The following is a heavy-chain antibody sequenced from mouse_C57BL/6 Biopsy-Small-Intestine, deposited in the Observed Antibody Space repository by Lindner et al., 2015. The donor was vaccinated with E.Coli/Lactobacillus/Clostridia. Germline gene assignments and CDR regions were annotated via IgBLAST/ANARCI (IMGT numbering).Heavy chain of an antibody. D-gene: IGHD2-4*01. V-gene: IGHV1-79*01. CDR1: GYTFTNSG. CDR2: ISAYNGDT. Sequence: SVKVSCKASGYTFTNSGISWVRQAPGQGLEWMGWISAYNGDTNYAQKFQGRVTMTTDTSTSTAYMELRSLRSDDTAVYYCARDGGWVLRFFDAWGQGTTVTVSS. J-gene: IGHJ1*01. CDR3: ARDGGWVLRFFDA.